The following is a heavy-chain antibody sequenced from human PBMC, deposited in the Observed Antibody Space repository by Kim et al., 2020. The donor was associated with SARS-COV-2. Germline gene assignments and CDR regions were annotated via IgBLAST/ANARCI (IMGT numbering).Heavy chain of an antibody. V-gene: IGHV3-9*01. D-gene: IGHD3-10*01. J-gene: IGHJ3*02. CDR3: AKDFGIWFGELLYEPGAFDI. CDR2: ISWNSGSI. CDR1: GFTFDDYA. Sequence: GGSLRLSCAASGFTFDDYAMHWVRQAPGKGLEWVSGISWNSGSIGYADSVKGRFTISRDNAKNSLYLQMNSLRAEDTALYYCAKDFGIWFGELLYEPGAFDIWGQGTMVTVSS.